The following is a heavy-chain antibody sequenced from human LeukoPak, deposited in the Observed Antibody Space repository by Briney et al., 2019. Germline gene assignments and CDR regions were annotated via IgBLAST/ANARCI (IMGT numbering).Heavy chain of an antibody. CDR3: ARGGLYGDHWYFDL. J-gene: IGHJ2*01. D-gene: IGHD4-17*01. V-gene: IGHV4-59*01. CDR1: GGSISSSY. CDR2: MYYSGSN. Sequence: SETLSLTCSASGGSISSSYWSWIRQPPGEGLEWIGYMYYSGSNNYNPSLKSRVTISADTYKNHLSLKMISVTAADTAFYYCARGGLYGDHWYFDLWGRGTLLTVSS.